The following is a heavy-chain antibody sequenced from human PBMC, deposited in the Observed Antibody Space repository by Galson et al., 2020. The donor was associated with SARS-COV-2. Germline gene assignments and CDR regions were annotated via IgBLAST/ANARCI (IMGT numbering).Heavy chain of an antibody. CDR1: RFTFSSYA. V-gene: IGHV3-23*01. D-gene: IGHD5-12*01. J-gene: IGHJ4*02. CDR3: ASNRGYSGYDLPSPLDY. Sequence: GESLKISCGASRFTFSSYAMSWVRQAPGKGLEWVSSISASGGRTYHADSVKGRFTISRDNSKNTLYLQMNSLRAEDTAVYYCASNRGYSGYDLPSPLDYWGQGTLVTVSS. CDR2: ISASGGRT.